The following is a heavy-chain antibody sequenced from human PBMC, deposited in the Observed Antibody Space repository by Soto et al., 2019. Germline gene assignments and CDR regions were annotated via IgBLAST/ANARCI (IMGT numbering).Heavy chain of an antibody. V-gene: IGHV1-46*01. CDR1: GYDFTDHY. J-gene: IGHJ4*02. CDR3: ARAPRGGVIIVITSAQIDY. CDR2: ISPDGGST. Sequence: ASVKVSCKASGYDFTDHYLHWVRQAPGQGLEWMGIISPDGGSTRYSQQFQARITMTRDTSTSTVYMELSSLRSGDTAVYYCARAPRGGVIIVITSAQIDYWGQGTLVTVSS. D-gene: IGHD3-10*01.